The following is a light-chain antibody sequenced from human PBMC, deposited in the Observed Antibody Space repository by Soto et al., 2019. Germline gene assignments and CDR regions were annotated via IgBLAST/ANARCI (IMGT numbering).Light chain of an antibody. CDR1: QSVSSY. Sequence: EIVITQSPATPSLSPGERAALPCRASQSVSSYLAWYQQKPGQAPRLLIYDASNRATGIPGRFSGSWSGTDFTLTISSIAPEYFAVDYCQQRGNWITFGQGTRLEI. V-gene: IGKV3-11*01. CDR3: QQRGNWIT. CDR2: DAS. J-gene: IGKJ5*01.